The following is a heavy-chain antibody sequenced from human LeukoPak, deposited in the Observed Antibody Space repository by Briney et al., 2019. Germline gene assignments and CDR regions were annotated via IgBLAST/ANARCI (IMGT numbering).Heavy chain of an antibody. CDR2: SYRSDSDT. D-gene: IGHD5-18*01. V-gene: IGHV5-51*01. CDR3: ARSPDTIYFDS. CDR1: GYSFTNYW. J-gene: IGHJ4*02. Sequence: GESLKISCKGSGYSFTNYWIGWVRQMPGKGLEWMGISYRSDSDTRYSPSFQGQVIISADKSISTAYLQWSSLKASDTAMYYCARSPDTIYFDSWGQGTLVTVSS.